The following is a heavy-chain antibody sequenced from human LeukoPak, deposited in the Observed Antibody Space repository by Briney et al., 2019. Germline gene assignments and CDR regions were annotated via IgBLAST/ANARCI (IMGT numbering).Heavy chain of an antibody. D-gene: IGHD3-22*01. Sequence: SETLSLTCIVSGGSISRSAYYWGWLRQPPGKGLEWIGSISDSGSTYYNPSLKSRVTISVDTSKNQFSLKLSSVTAADTAVYYCARQGYYYDSSGYYFEDFDYWGQGTLVTVSS. J-gene: IGHJ4*02. CDR1: GGSISRSAYY. CDR3: ARQGYYYDSSGYYFEDFDY. CDR2: ISDSGST. V-gene: IGHV4-39*01.